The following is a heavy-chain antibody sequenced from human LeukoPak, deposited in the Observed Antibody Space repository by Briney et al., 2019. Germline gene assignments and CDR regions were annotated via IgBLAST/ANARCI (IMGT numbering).Heavy chain of an antibody. D-gene: IGHD3-22*01. CDR2: IIPILGIA. Sequence: ASVKVSCKASGYTFTSYGISWVRQAPGQGLEWMGRIIPILGIANYAQKFQGRVTITADKSTSTAYLELSSLRSEDTAVYYCATYYYYDSSGSKTSKRDYWGQGTLVTVSS. V-gene: IGHV1-69*04. CDR3: ATYYYYDSSGSKTSKRDY. CDR1: GYTFTSYG. J-gene: IGHJ4*02.